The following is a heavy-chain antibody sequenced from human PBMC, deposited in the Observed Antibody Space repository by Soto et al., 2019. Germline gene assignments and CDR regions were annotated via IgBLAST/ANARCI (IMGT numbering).Heavy chain of an antibody. V-gene: IGHV3-30-3*01. Sequence: GGSLRLSCAASGFTFSSYAMHWVRQAPGKGLEWVAVISYDGSNKYYADSVKGRFTISRDNSKNTLYLQMNSLRAEDTAVYYCASFDSGSYFDYYYYGMDGWGQGTTVTVSS. J-gene: IGHJ6*02. CDR1: GFTFSSYA. D-gene: IGHD1-26*01. CDR3: ASFDSGSYFDYYYYGMDG. CDR2: ISYDGSNK.